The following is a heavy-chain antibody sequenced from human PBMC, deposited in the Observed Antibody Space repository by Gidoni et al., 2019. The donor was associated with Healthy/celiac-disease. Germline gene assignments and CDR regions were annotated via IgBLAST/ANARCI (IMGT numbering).Heavy chain of an antibody. CDR3: ARAHLGIAVAGTFDY. CDR2: INPSGGST. J-gene: IGHJ4*02. CDR1: GYTFPRYY. V-gene: IGHV1-46*01. Sequence: QVQLVQSGAEVKKPGASVKVSCKASGYTFPRYYMHWVRQAPGQGLEWMGIINPSGGSTSYAQKFQGRVTMTRDTSTSTVYMELSSLRSEDTAVYYCARAHLGIAVAGTFDYWGQGTLVTVSS. D-gene: IGHD6-19*01.